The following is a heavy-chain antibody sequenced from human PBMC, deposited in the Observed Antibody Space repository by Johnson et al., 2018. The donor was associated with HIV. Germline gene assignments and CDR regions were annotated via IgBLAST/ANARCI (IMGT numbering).Heavy chain of an antibody. D-gene: IGHD1-7*01. CDR2: ISYDGSSK. J-gene: IGHJ3*02. CDR3: AKDIQAGTHDAFDI. V-gene: IGHV3-30*18. CDR1: AFTFSNYA. Sequence: QVQLVESGGGVVQPGRSLRLACAASAFTFSNYAMHWVRQAPGKGLEWVAVISYDGSSKYYADSVKGRFTISRDNSKNTLYLQMNSLRAEDTALYYCAKDIQAGTHDAFDIWGQGTMVTVSS.